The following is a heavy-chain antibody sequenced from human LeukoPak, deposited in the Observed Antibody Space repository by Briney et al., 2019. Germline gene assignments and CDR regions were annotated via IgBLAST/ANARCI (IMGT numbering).Heavy chain of an antibody. D-gene: IGHD1-1*01. J-gene: IGHJ3*02. Sequence: SETLSLTCTVSSGSISADTYYWSWIRQPAGKGLEWIGRISSSGTTNYNPSLKSRVIISIDTSKNEFSLNLTSVTAADTAVYYCAKKRGTNWYDDAFDIWGQGTMVTVSS. CDR3: AKKRGTNWYDDAFDI. CDR1: SGSISADTYY. V-gene: IGHV4-61*02. CDR2: ISSSGTT.